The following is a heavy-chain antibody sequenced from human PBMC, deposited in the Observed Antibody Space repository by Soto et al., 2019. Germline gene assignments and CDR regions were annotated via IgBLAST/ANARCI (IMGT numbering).Heavy chain of an antibody. CDR3: AREPEGIAAALDY. Sequence: GGSLRLSCAASGFTFRTYGMNWVRRAPGGGLEWVASISSSGSFIYYADSVKGRFTISRDDAEKSLYLQMNSLRAEDTALYYCAREPEGIAAALDYWGRGTLVTVSS. J-gene: IGHJ4*02. V-gene: IGHV3-21*01. D-gene: IGHD6-13*01. CDR2: ISSSGSFI. CDR1: GFTFRTYG.